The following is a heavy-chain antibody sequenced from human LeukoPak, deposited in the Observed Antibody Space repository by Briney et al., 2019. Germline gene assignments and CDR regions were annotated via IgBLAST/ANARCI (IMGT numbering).Heavy chain of an antibody. V-gene: IGHV1-69*05. Sequence: SVKVSCKASGGTFSSYAISWVREAPGQGLEWMGRIIPIFGTANYAQKFQGRVTFTTDESTSTAYMELSSLRSEDTAVHYCARDPGYQLLSSWFDPWGQGTQGTVSS. CDR2: IIPIFGTA. D-gene: IGHD2-2*01. CDR3: ARDPGYQLLSSWFDP. J-gene: IGHJ5*02. CDR1: GGTFSSYA.